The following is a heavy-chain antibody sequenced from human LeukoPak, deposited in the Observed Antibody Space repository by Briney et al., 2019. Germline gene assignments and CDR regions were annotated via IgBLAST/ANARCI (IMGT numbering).Heavy chain of an antibody. CDR1: GFSFSSYW. Sequence: PGGSLRLSCAASGFSFSSYWMSWVRQAPGKGPEWVANMKQDGSEEYYADSVKGRFTISRDNAKKALFLQMNSLRGENTAVYYCARDCSGGTCYPLYYHRMDVWGQGTTVIVSS. CDR2: MKQDGSEE. D-gene: IGHD2-15*01. CDR3: ARDCSGGTCYPLYYHRMDV. V-gene: IGHV3-7*04. J-gene: IGHJ6*02.